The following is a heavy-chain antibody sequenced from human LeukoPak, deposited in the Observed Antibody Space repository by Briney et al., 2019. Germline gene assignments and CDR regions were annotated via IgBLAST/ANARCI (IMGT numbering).Heavy chain of an antibody. J-gene: IGHJ4*02. CDR1: GGTFSSYA. CDR2: IIPIFGTA. D-gene: IGHD5-18*01. Sequence: SVKVSCKASGGTFSSYAISWVRQAPGQGLEWMGRIIPIFGTANYAQQFQGRVTITTDESTSTAYMELSSLRSEDTAVYYCAREVQLWFGAFDYWGQGTLVTVSS. CDR3: AREVQLWFGAFDY. V-gene: IGHV1-69*05.